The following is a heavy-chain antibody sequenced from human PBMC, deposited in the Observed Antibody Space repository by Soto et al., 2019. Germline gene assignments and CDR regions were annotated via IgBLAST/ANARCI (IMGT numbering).Heavy chain of an antibody. Sequence: SETLSLTCTVSGGSISSYYWSWIRQPAGKVLEWIGRIYTTGSTNYNPSLKSRVTMSVDTSKNQFSLKLSSVTAADTAVYYCARAFGVVRKHYYYGMDVWGQGTTVTVSS. CDR2: IYTTGST. CDR3: ARAFGVVRKHYYYGMDV. V-gene: IGHV4-4*07. D-gene: IGHD3-3*01. J-gene: IGHJ6*02. CDR1: GGSISSYY.